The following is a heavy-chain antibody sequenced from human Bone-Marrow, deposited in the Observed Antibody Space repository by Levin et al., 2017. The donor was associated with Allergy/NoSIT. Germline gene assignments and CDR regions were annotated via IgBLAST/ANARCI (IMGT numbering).Heavy chain of an antibody. Sequence: RPSETLSLTCTVSGGSISSYYWSWIRQPPGKGLEWIGYIYYSGSTNYNPSLKSRVTISVDTSKNQFSLKLSSVTAADTAVYYCARARGGFDLWGRGTLVTVSS. V-gene: IGHV4-59*01. CDR1: GGSISSYY. CDR3: ARARGGFDL. CDR2: IYYSGST. D-gene: IGHD3-16*01. J-gene: IGHJ2*01.